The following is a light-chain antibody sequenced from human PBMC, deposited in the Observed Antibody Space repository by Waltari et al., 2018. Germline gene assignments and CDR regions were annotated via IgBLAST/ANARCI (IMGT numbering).Light chain of an antibody. J-gene: IGKJ2*01. Sequence: DIQLTQSPSYLSASVGDRVTITCRASQSISSWLAWYQQKPGKAPKLLIYKASSLESGVPSRFSGSGSGTEFTLTISSLQPDDFATYYCQQYNSYSYTFGQGTKLEIK. V-gene: IGKV1-5*03. CDR1: QSISSW. CDR2: KAS. CDR3: QQYNSYSYT.